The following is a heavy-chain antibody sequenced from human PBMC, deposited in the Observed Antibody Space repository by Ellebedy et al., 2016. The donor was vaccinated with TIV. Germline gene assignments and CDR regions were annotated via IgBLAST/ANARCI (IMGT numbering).Heavy chain of an antibody. CDR1: GFTFSTYG. D-gene: IGHD6-6*01. Sequence: GESLKISCAASGFTFSTYGMSWVRQSAGRGLEWVSSINGGSSYIYYADSVKGRFTLSRDNSKNMMYLQMDSLRPEDTAIYYCARASSIAFDNWGQGTMVTVSA. CDR3: ARASSIAFDN. J-gene: IGHJ3*02. V-gene: IGHV3-21*06. CDR2: INGGSSYI.